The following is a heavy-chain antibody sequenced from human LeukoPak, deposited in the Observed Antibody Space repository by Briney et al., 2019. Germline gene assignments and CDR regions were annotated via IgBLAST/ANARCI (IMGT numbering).Heavy chain of an antibody. J-gene: IGHJ6*02. Sequence: KPSETLSLTCTVSGGSISSYYWRWIRQPPGKGLEWIGYIYYSGSTNYNPSLKSRVTISVDTSKNQFSLKLSSVTAADTAVYYCASGSSRIGYYYYGMDVWGQGTTVTVSS. CDR1: GGSISSYY. D-gene: IGHD6-6*01. CDR2: IYYSGST. V-gene: IGHV4-59*01. CDR3: ASGSSRIGYYYYGMDV.